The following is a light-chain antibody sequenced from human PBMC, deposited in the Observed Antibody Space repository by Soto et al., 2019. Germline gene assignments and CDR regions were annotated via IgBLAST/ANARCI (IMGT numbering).Light chain of an antibody. Sequence: EVVLTQSPGTLSLSPGERASLSCRASQSVSNNYLGWYQQKPGQSPKLLIFGYSDRATGIPDRFSGSGSGTDFTLTISRLVPEDVAVYYCQQYGSSPPYTFGQGTKLEIK. V-gene: IGKV3-20*01. CDR2: GYS. CDR3: QQYGSSPPYT. J-gene: IGKJ2*01. CDR1: QSVSNNY.